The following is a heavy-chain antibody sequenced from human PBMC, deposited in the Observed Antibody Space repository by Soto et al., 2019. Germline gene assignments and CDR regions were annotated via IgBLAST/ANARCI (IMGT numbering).Heavy chain of an antibody. CDR3: AREGLSFRSDYYYYGMDV. J-gene: IGHJ6*02. V-gene: IGHV3-30-3*01. D-gene: IGHD3-16*02. CDR1: GFTFSSYA. Sequence: GGSLRLSCAASGFTFSSYAMHWVRQAPGKGLEWVAVISYDGSNKYYADSVKGRFTISRDNSKNTLYLQMNSLRAEDTAVYYCAREGLSFRSDYYYYGMDVWGQGTTVTVSS. CDR2: ISYDGSNK.